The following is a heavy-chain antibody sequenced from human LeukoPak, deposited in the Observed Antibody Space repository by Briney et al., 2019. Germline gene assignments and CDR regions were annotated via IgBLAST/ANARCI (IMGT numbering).Heavy chain of an antibody. CDR1: GFTFSSYA. CDR2: ISGSGGST. D-gene: IGHD3-3*01. CDR3: AKVRYNYDFWSGFIYYYGMDV. V-gene: IGHV3-23*01. Sequence: GGSLRLSCAASGFTFSSYAMSWVRQAPGKGLEWVSAISGSGGSTYYADSVKGRFTISRDNSKNTLYLQMNSLRAEDTAVYYWAKVRYNYDFWSGFIYYYGMDVWGQGTTVTVSS. J-gene: IGHJ6*02.